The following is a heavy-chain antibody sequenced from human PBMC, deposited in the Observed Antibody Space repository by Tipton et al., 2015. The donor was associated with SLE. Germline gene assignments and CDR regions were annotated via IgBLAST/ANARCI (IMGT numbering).Heavy chain of an antibody. CDR3: ARIGCSSTSCYRSDDAFDI. CDR2: INPNSGGT. CDR1: GYTFTGYY. Sequence: QSGAEVKKPGASVKVSCKASGYTFTGYYMHWVRQAPGQGLEWMGWINPNSGGTNYAQKFQGRVTMTRDTSISTAYMELSRLRSDDTAVHYCARIGCSSTSCYRSDDAFDIWGQGTMVTVSS. J-gene: IGHJ3*02. V-gene: IGHV1-2*02. D-gene: IGHD2-2*01.